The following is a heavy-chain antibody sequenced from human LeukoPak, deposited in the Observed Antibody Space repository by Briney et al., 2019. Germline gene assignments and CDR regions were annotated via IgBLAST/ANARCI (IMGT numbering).Heavy chain of an antibody. CDR1: GGSISSYY. D-gene: IGHD3-22*01. Sequence: ASETLSLTCTVSGGSISSYYWSWIRQPPGKGLEWIGYIYYSGSTNYNPSLKSRVTISVDTSKNQFSLKLSSVTAADTAVYYCARQGISSGYHDYWGQGTLVTVSS. CDR3: ARQGISSGYHDY. V-gene: IGHV4-59*08. J-gene: IGHJ4*02. CDR2: IYYSGST.